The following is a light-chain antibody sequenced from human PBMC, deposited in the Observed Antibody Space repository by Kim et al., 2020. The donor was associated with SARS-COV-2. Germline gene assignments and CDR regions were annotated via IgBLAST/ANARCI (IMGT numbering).Light chain of an antibody. Sequence: DIQMTQSPSSLSASVGDRLTITCQASQSISSYLNWYQQQPGKAPKLLIYDASNLQRGVPSRFSGSGSGTDFTLTISSLQPEDIATYYCQQYVNLPLTFGGGTKVDIK. CDR3: QQYVNLPLT. J-gene: IGKJ4*02. CDR1: QSISSY. V-gene: IGKV1-33*01. CDR2: DAS.